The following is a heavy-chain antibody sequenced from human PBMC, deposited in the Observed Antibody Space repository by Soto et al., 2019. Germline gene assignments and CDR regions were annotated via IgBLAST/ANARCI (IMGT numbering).Heavy chain of an antibody. V-gene: IGHV3-74*01. J-gene: IGHJ4*02. CDR2: IGSDGSNT. Sequence: GGSLRLSCAASGFTFSSSWMHWVRQTPGKGLVWVSRIGSDGSNTKYADSAEGRFTISRDNAKNTLYLQMNSLRAEDTAVYYCAREYSSSRYFDHWGQGTLVTVSS. D-gene: IGHD6-6*01. CDR3: AREYSSSRYFDH. CDR1: GFTFSSSW.